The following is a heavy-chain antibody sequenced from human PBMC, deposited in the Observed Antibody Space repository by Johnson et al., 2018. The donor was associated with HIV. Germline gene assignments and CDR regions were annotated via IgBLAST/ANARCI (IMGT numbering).Heavy chain of an antibody. J-gene: IGHJ3*02. D-gene: IGHD2-8*02. V-gene: IGHV3-20*01. CDR2: INWNGGST. Sequence: VHLVESGGGVVRPGGSLRLSCAASGFTFDDYGMTWVRQAPGKGLEWVSGINWNGGSTGYADSVKGRFTISRDNAKNSSYLQMNSLTAEDTAVYHCAKDRGTGIARDAFDMWGQGTMVTVS. CDR3: AKDRGTGIARDAFDM. CDR1: GFTFDDYG.